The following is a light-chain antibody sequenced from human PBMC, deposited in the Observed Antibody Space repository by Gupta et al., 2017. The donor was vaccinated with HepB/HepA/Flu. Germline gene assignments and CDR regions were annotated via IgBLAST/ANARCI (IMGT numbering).Light chain of an antibody. J-gene: IGLJ3*02. CDR2: SNN. CDR1: SSNIGSNT. Sequence: QSVLTQPPSASGTPRQRVTISCSGSSSNIGSNTVNWYQQLPGTAPKLLIYSNNQRPSGVPDRFSGSTSGTSASLAISGLQSEDEADYYCAAWDDSLNGGVFGGGTKLTVL. CDR3: AAWDDSLNGGV. V-gene: IGLV1-44*01.